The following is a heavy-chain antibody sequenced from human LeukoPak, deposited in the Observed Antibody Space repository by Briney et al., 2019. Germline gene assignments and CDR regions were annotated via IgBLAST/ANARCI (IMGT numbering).Heavy chain of an antibody. D-gene: IGHD4-23*01. V-gene: IGHV3-74*01. CDR3: AREGDYGGNPLDC. CDR2: INSDGSTT. J-gene: IGHJ4*02. CDR1: GFTFSTYW. Sequence: GGSLRLSCAASGFTFSTYWMHWVRQAPGKGLVWVSRINSDGSTTSYADSVKGRSTISRDNAKNTLYLQMNSLRAEDTAVYYCAREGDYGGNPLDCWGQGTLVTVSS.